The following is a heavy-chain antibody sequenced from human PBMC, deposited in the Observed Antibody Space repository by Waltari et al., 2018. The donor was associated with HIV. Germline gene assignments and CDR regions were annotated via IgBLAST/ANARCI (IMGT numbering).Heavy chain of an antibody. CDR1: GGSISSGSYH. Sequence: QVQLQESGPGLVKPSQTLSLTCTVSGGSISSGSYHWSWIRQPAGKGLEGSGRLYTSGSTYSTPSLKSRATISGDTSKNQFSLKLSSVTAADTAVYYCARAVVGGYDLGNNWFDPWGQGTLVTVSS. D-gene: IGHD5-12*01. V-gene: IGHV4-61*02. J-gene: IGHJ5*02. CDR2: LYTSGST. CDR3: ARAVVGGYDLGNNWFDP.